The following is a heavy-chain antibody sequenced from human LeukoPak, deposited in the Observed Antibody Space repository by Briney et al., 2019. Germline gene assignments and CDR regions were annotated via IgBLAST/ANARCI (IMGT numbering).Heavy chain of an antibody. CDR3: AREGEDYYDSSGYWNDY. CDR1: GGSFSGYY. Sequence: PSETLSLTCAVYGGSFSGYYWSWIRQPPGKGLEWIGEINHSGSTNYNPSLKSRVTISVDTSKNQFSLKLSSVTAADTAVYYCAREGEDYYDSSGYWNDYWGQGTLVTVSS. D-gene: IGHD3-22*01. CDR2: INHSGST. V-gene: IGHV4-34*01. J-gene: IGHJ4*02.